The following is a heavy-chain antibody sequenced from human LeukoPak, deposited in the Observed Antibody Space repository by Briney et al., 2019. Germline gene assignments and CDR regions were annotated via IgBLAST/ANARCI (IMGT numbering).Heavy chain of an antibody. CDR2: IYWNDDK. CDR3: AHSSLQWEHDWLDP. J-gene: IGHJ5*02. V-gene: IGHV2-5*01. D-gene: IGHD1-26*01. Sequence: SGPTLVNPTQTLTLTCTFSGFSLSTSGVGVGWIRQPPGKALEWLALIYWNDDKRYSPSLKSRLTITKDTSKNQVVLTMTNMDPVDTATYYRAHSSLQWEHDWLDPWGQGTLVTVSS. CDR1: GFSLSTSGVG.